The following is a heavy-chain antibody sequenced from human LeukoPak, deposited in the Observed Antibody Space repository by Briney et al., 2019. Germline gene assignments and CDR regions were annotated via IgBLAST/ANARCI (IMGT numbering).Heavy chain of an antibody. V-gene: IGHV4-38-2*02. Sequence: SETLSLTCTVSGYSISSGYYWGWIRQPPGKVPEWIGSIYHSGRTYYKASLKSRVTISVDTSKKQISLKLSYVTAADTAVYYCASAALGDSYANDVFDIWGQGTMVTVSS. CDR2: IYHSGRT. CDR3: ASAALGDSYANDVFDI. D-gene: IGHD5-18*01. CDR1: GYSISSGYY. J-gene: IGHJ3*02.